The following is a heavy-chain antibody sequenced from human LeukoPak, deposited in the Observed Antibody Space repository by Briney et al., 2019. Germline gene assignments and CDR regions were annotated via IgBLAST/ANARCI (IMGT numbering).Heavy chain of an antibody. CDR2: ITYDGYYK. D-gene: IGHD3-10*01. J-gene: IGHJ6*02. Sequence: RGSLRLSCAASGFTFSSYGMHWVRQAPGKGLEWVAVITYDGYYKYYADSVKGRFTISSDNSKNTLFLQMNSLRTEDTAVYYCAKDLKSMVRGACMDAWGQGTTVTVSS. V-gene: IGHV3-30*18. CDR3: AKDLKSMVRGACMDA. CDR1: GFTFSSYG.